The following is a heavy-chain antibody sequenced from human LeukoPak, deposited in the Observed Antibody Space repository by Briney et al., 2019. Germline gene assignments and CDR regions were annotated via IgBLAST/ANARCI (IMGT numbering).Heavy chain of an antibody. V-gene: IGHV4-4*02. CDR3: AREGLHLGAAAAGTDAFDI. CDR1: GGSISSRNW. CDR2: IYHSGST. J-gene: IGHJ3*02. Sequence: PSETLSLTCAVSGGSISSRNWWSWVRQPPGKGLEWIGEIYHSGSTNYNPSLKSRVTISVDTSKNQFSLKLSSVTAADTAVYYCAREGLHLGAAAAGTDAFDIWGQGTMVTVSS. D-gene: IGHD6-13*01.